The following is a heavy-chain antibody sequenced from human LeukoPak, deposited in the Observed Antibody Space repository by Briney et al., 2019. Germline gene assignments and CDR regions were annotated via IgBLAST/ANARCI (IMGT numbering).Heavy chain of an antibody. Sequence: SETLSLTCAVYGGSFSGYYWSWIRQPPGKGLEWIGEINHSGSTNYNPSLKSRVTISVDTSKNQFSLKLSSVTAADTAVYYCARELGEKYSSSSEADAFDIWGQGTMVTVSS. D-gene: IGHD6-6*01. CDR3: ARELGEKYSSSSEADAFDI. CDR2: INHSGST. V-gene: IGHV4-34*01. CDR1: GGSFSGYY. J-gene: IGHJ3*02.